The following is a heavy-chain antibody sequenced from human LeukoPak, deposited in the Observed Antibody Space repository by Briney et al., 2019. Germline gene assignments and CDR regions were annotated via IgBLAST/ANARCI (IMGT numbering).Heavy chain of an antibody. J-gene: IGHJ4*02. CDR1: GVTFSSYA. Sequence: GGSLRLSCAASGVTFSSYAMSWVRQAPGKGLEWVSAISGSGGSTYYADSVKGRFTISRDNSKNTLYLQMNSLRAEDTAVYYCAKGRKRFGEISFDYWGQGTLVTVSS. CDR2: ISGSGGST. V-gene: IGHV3-23*01. CDR3: AKGRKRFGEISFDY. D-gene: IGHD3-10*01.